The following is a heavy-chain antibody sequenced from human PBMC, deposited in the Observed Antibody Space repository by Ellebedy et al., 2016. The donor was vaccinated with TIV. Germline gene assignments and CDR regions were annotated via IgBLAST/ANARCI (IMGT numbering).Heavy chain of an antibody. Sequence: AASVKVSCKASGYSFTAYGLHWVRQAPGQRLEWMGWINAGNGDTEYSQKFQGRVTIIRDTSASTAYMELRSLISGDTAVYYCATDLGPDTYGSFDYWGQGTLVTVSS. D-gene: IGHD3-16*01. V-gene: IGHV1-3*01. CDR2: INAGNGDT. CDR1: GYSFTAYG. CDR3: ATDLGPDTYGSFDY. J-gene: IGHJ4*02.